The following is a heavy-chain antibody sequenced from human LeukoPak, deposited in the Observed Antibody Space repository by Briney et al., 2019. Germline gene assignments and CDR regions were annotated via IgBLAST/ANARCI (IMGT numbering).Heavy chain of an antibody. V-gene: IGHV4-59*01. CDR1: GGSISTYY. CDR2: IYYSGST. CDR3: ARADSNYDWYFDL. J-gene: IGHJ2*01. Sequence: SETLSLTCTVSGGSISTYYWNWIRQPPGKGLEYIGYIYYSGSTNYNPSLKSRVTISVDTSKNQFSLKLSSVTAADTAVYYYARADSNYDWYFDLWGRGTLVTVSS. D-gene: IGHD4-11*01.